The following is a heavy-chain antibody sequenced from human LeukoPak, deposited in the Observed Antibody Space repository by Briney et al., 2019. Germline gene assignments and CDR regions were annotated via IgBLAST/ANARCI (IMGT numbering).Heavy chain of an antibody. CDR2: IYSGGST. V-gene: IGHV3-53*05. D-gene: IGHD2-15*01. J-gene: IGHJ1*01. Sequence: QSGGSLRLSCAASGFTVSSNYMSWVRQAPGKGLEWVSVIYSGGSTYYADSVKGRFTISRDNSKNTLYLQMNSLRAEDTAVYYCARAALGYCSGGSCYVGRYFQHWGQGTLVTVSS. CDR1: GFTVSSNY. CDR3: ARAALGYCSGGSCYVGRYFQH.